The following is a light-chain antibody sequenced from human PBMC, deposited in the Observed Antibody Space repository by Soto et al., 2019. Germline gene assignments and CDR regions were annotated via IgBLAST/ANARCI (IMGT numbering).Light chain of an antibody. Sequence: QSALTQPRSVSGSRGQSVTISCTGTSSDVGGYNYVYWYQQHPGKAPKLMIYDVNKRPSGFPDRFSGSKSGNTASLTISGLQAEDEADYYCCSYAGSYTVVFGGGTKLTVL. J-gene: IGLJ2*01. CDR3: CSYAGSYTVV. CDR1: SSDVGGYNY. CDR2: DVN. V-gene: IGLV2-11*01.